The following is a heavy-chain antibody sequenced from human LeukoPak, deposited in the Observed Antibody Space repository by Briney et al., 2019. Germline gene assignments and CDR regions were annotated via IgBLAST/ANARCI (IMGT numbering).Heavy chain of an antibody. V-gene: IGHV3-11*01. CDR2: ISTSGRTI. CDR3: ARARGSYYDQNAFDI. Sequence: PGGSLRLSCAASGFTFSNYYMNWIRQAPGKGLEWISYISTSGRTIYYADSVKGRFTISSDNAKNALYLQMNGLRHEDTAVYYCARARGSYYDQNAFDIWGQGTMVTVSS. J-gene: IGHJ3*02. CDR1: GFTFSNYY. D-gene: IGHD3-22*01.